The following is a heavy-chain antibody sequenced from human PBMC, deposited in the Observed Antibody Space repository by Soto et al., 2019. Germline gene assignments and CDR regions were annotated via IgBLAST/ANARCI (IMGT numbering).Heavy chain of an antibody. J-gene: IGHJ4*01. V-gene: IGHV4-59*01. CDR3: SRSNLFRPATGITALGY. CDR1: GGSISSYY. D-gene: IGHD1-20*01. CDR2: ISYSGST. Sequence: PSETLSLTCTVSGGSISSYYWSWIRQPPGKGLEWIGYISYSGSTNYNPSLKSRVTISVDTSKNLCALRQTTVSDADTAVYYCSRSNLFRPATGITALGYSSHGTLVTVS.